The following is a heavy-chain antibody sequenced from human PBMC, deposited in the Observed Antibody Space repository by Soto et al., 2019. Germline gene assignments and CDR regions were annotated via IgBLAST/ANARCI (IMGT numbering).Heavy chain of an antibody. J-gene: IGHJ1*01. CDR1: GDSMTSYY. V-gene: IGHV4-59*01. CDR2: IYYSGHT. CDR3: ARLAGNSFFQH. D-gene: IGHD6-19*01. Sequence: TSETLSLTCTVSGDSMTSYYWGWIRQPPGRGLESIGYIYYSGHTIYNPSLESRVTISIDTSKNQFSLKLTSVTAADTAVYFCARLAGNSFFQHWGQGTLVTVSS.